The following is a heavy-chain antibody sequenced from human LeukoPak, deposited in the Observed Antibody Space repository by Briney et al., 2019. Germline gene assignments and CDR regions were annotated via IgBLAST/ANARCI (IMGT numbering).Heavy chain of an antibody. CDR3: ARGQEGIVVVPAAPTQNDYYGMDV. CDR1: GGSISSSNW. Sequence: SETLSLTCAVSGGSISSSNWWSWVRQPPGKGLEWIGEIYHSGSTNYNPSLKSRVTISVDKSKNQFSLKLSSVTAADTAVYYCARGQEGIVVVPAAPTQNDYYGMDVWGQGTTVTVSS. V-gene: IGHV4-4*02. CDR2: IYHSGST. J-gene: IGHJ6*02. D-gene: IGHD2-2*01.